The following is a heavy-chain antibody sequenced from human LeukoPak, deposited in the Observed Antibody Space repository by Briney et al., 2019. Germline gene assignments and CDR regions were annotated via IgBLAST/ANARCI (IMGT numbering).Heavy chain of an antibody. Sequence: GGSLRLSCAASRFPFSSYWMHWVRQAPGKELVWVSRINGDGSITTYVDSVKGRFTISRDNAKNMLYLQLDSLTAEDTAVYYCSRGLVGYYHDSSTYPDSWGQGTLVTVSS. CDR1: RFPFSSYW. CDR3: SRGLVGYYHDSSTYPDS. J-gene: IGHJ4*02. D-gene: IGHD3-22*01. CDR2: INGDGSIT. V-gene: IGHV3-74*01.